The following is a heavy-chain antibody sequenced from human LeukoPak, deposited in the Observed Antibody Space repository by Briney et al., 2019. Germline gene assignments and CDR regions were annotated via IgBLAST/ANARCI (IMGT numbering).Heavy chain of an antibody. CDR1: GFTFSSYG. D-gene: IGHD6-19*01. J-gene: IGHJ4*02. CDR2: IWYDGSNK. Sequence: PGGSLRLSCAASGFTFSSYGMHWVRQAPGKGLEWVAVIWYDGSNKYYADSVKGRFTISRDNSKNTLYLQMNSLRAEDTAVYYCARDRVYSSGWFDYWGQGTLVTVSS. V-gene: IGHV3-33*01. CDR3: ARDRVYSSGWFDY.